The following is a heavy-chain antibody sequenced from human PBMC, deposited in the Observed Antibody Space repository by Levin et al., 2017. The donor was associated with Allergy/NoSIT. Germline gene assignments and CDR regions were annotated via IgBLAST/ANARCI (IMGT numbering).Heavy chain of an antibody. J-gene: IGHJ6*03. D-gene: IGHD6-13*01. CDR3: ARVGRQQLVPGMGDYYYYMDV. Sequence: SETLSLTCTVSGGSISSYYWSWIRQPPGKGLEWIGYIYYSGSTNYNPSLKSRVTISVDTSKNQFSLKLSSVTAADTAVYYCARVGRQQLVPGMGDYYYYMDVWGKGTTVTVSS. V-gene: IGHV4-59*01. CDR1: GGSISSYY. CDR2: IYYSGST.